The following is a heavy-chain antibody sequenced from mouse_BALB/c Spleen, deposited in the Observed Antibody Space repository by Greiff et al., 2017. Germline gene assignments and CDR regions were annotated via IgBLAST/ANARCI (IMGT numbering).Heavy chain of an antibody. J-gene: IGHJ2*01. CDR1: GFNIKDTY. CDR3: ARLRAVAGYFDY. V-gene: IGHV14-3*02. D-gene: IGHD1-1*01. Sequence: VQLQQSGAELVKPGASVKLSCTASGFNIKDTYMHWVKQRPEQGLEWIGRIDPANGNTKYDPKFQGKATITADTSSNTAYLQLSSLTSEDTAVYYCARLRAVAGYFDYWGQGTTLTVSS. CDR2: IDPANGNT.